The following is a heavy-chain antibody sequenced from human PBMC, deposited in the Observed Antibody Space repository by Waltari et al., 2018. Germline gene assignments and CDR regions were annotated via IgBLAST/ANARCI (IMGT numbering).Heavy chain of an antibody. CDR3: TRDCLSEAKDYYYMDV. V-gene: IGHV3-49*04. J-gene: IGHJ6*03. CDR2: IRSKAYGGTT. D-gene: IGHD6-19*01. CDR1: GFTFGDYA. Sequence: EVQLVESGGGLVQPGRSLRLSCTASGFTFGDYAMSWVRQAPGKGLEWVGFIRSKAYGGTTEYAASVKGRFTISRDDSKSIAYLQMNSLKTEDTAVYYCTRDCLSEAKDYYYMDVWGKGTTVTVSS.